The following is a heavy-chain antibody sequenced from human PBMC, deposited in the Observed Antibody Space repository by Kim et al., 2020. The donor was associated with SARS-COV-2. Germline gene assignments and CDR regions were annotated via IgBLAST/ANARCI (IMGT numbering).Heavy chain of an antibody. Sequence: YAQKFQGGVTMTEDTSTDTAYMELSSLRSEETAVYYCATPPAVTVTTWFDPWGQGTLVTVSS. CDR3: ATPPAVTVTTWFDP. J-gene: IGHJ5*02. V-gene: IGHV1-24*01. D-gene: IGHD4-17*01.